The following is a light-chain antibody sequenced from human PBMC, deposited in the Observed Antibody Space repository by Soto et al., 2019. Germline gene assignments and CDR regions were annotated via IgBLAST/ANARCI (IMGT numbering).Light chain of an antibody. V-gene: IGKV1-39*01. CDR1: QGISSY. CDR3: QQSYSTT. J-gene: IGKJ1*01. CDR2: AAS. Sequence: DIQMTQSPSSLSASVGDRVTITCRASQGISSYLNWYQQKPGKAPRLLIYAASSLQSGVPSRFSGSGSGTEFTLTISSLQPEDFATYYCQQSYSTTFGQGTKVDIK.